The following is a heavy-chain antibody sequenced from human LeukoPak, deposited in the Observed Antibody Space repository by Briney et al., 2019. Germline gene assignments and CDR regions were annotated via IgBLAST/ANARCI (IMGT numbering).Heavy chain of an antibody. CDR2: IYPGGSDT. CDR1: AYDFTNYW. Sequence: WDSLTISFKASAYDFTNYWIAWVRQMPGKGVGWMGGIYPGGSDTRYSPSFQGQVTISAVKSPTTGSLQWRRMKASATAMYYCARQKVTGGSHSGNSDSWGQGNQVTVSS. V-gene: IGHV5-51*01. CDR3: ARQKVTGGSHSGNSDS. D-gene: IGHD3-10*01. J-gene: IGHJ4*02.